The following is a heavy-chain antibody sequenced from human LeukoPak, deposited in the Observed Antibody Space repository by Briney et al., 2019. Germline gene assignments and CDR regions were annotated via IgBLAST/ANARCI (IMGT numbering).Heavy chain of an antibody. V-gene: IGHV4-34*01. D-gene: IGHD3-10*01. Sequence: SETLSLTCAVYGGFFSGYYWSWIRQPPGKGLEWIGEINHSGSTNYNPSLKSRVTISVDTSKNQFSLELRSVTAADTAVYYCTRDPAFYGSGDWGQGTLVTVSS. J-gene: IGHJ4*02. CDR3: TRDPAFYGSGD. CDR1: GGFFSGYY. CDR2: INHSGST.